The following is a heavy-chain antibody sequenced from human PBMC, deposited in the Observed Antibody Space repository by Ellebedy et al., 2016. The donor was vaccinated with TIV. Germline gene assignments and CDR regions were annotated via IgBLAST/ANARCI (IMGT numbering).Heavy chain of an antibody. J-gene: IGHJ6*02. V-gene: IGHV3-7*03. CDR1: GFTFSSYW. CDR3: ARQNSGYAYAMDV. Sequence: GGSLRLSXAASGFTFSSYWMKWVRQAPGKGLEWVANINQDGSIKNYGDSVKGRFTISRDNAKNSLFLQMNILRDEDTAVYYCARQNSGYAYAMDVWGQGTTVTVSS. CDR2: INQDGSIK. D-gene: IGHD5-12*01.